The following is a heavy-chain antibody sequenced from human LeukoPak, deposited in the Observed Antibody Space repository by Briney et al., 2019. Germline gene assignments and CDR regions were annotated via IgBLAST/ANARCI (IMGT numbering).Heavy chain of an antibody. J-gene: IGHJ1*01. CDR2: ILYDGSNK. D-gene: IGHD6-13*01. CDR1: GFTFSIYG. V-gene: IGHV3-30*02. CDR3: ARTAAAVPGYFQH. Sequence: PGGSLRLSCAASGFTFSIYGIHWVRQAPGKGLEWVAFILYDGSNKYYADSVKGRFTISRDNAKNSLYLQMNSLRAEDTAVYYCARTAAAVPGYFQHWGQGTLVTVSS.